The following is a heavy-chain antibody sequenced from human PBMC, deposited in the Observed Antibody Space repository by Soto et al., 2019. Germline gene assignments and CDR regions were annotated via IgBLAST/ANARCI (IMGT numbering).Heavy chain of an antibody. CDR1: XXTFXXYG. CDR3: ARDXXXSXXYDLDY. D-gene: IGHD6-19*01. CDR2: IWYDGSNK. Sequence: QVQLVESGGGVVQPGRSLRLSCAASXXTFXXYGMHWVRQXPGKGLEWVAVIWYDGSNKYYADSVKGRFTISRDNSKNTLYLQMNSLRVEDTAVYYXARDXXXSXXYDLDYWGQGTLVTVSS. J-gene: IGHJ4*02. V-gene: IGHV3-33*01.